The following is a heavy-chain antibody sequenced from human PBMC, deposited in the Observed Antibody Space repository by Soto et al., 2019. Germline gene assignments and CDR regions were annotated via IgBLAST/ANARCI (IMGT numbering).Heavy chain of an antibody. CDR2: INPNSGGT. Sequence: ASVKVSCKASGYTFTGYYMHWVRQAPGQGLEWMGWINPNSGGTNYAQKFQGWVTMTRDTSISTAYMELSRLRSDDTAVYYCARADRYCSSTSCLPHYDYWGQGTLVTVSS. V-gene: IGHV1-2*04. D-gene: IGHD2-2*01. CDR1: GYTFTGYY. J-gene: IGHJ4*02. CDR3: ARADRYCSSTSCLPHYDY.